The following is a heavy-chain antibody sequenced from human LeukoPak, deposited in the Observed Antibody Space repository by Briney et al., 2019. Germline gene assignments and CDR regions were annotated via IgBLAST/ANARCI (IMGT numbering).Heavy chain of an antibody. D-gene: IGHD3-10*02. CDR3: AKDPNGDYVGGYWFDP. J-gene: IGHJ5*02. CDR2: ISASGDKT. V-gene: IGHV3-23*01. Sequence: GGSLRLSYAASGFTFSNYAMNWVRQAPGKGLEWVSGISASGDKTYYADSVKGRFTISRDKSNNALYLQMNSLRAEDTALYFCAKDPNGDYVGGYWFDPWGQGARVTVSS. CDR1: GFTFSNYA.